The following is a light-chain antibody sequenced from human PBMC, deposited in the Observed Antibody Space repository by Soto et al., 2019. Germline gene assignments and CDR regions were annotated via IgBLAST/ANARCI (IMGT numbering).Light chain of an antibody. V-gene: IGKV3-20*01. CDR3: QQYAGAPVT. J-gene: IGKJ4*01. Sequence: ESVLTQSPGTLSLSPGERATLSCRASQSVGGNFLAWYQQKPGQAPRLLIYGASSRATDIPDRFIGSGSGTDFTLAISGLEPEDFAVFYCQQYAGAPVTFGGGTKVEVK. CDR2: GAS. CDR1: QSVGGNF.